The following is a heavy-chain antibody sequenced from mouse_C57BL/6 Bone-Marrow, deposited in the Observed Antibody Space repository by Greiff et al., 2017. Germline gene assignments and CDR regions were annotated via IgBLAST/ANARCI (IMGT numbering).Heavy chain of an antibody. V-gene: IGHV5-12*01. Sequence: EVMLVESGGGLVQPGGSLKLSCAASGFTFSDYYMYWVRQTPEKRLEWVAYISNGGGSTYYPDTVKGRFTISRDNAKNTLYLQMSRLKSEDTAMYYCARLDYGISYWYFDVWGTGTTVTVSS. D-gene: IGHD1-1*01. J-gene: IGHJ1*03. CDR3: ARLDYGISYWYFDV. CDR1: GFTFSDYY. CDR2: ISNGGGST.